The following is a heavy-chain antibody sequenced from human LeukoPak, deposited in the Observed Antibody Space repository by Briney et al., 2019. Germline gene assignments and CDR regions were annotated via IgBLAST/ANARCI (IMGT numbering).Heavy chain of an antibody. CDR3: ARGLRGTKDYSNYYLSY. V-gene: IGHV1-2*02. CDR1: GDTFTGYY. J-gene: IGHJ4*02. CDR2: INPNSGGT. D-gene: IGHD4-11*01. Sequence: ASVKVSCKASGDTFTGYYMHWVRQAPGQGLEWMGWINPNSGGTNYAQKFQGRVTMTRDTSISTAYMELSRLRSDDTAVYYCARGLRGTKDYSNYYLSYWGQGTLVTVSS.